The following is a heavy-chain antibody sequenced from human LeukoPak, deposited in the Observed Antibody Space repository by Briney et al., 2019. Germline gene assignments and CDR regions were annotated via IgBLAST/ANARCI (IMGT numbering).Heavy chain of an antibody. CDR1: GGSFSGYY. CDR2: INHSGST. J-gene: IGHJ4*02. D-gene: IGHD3-22*01. V-gene: IGHV4-34*01. Sequence: SETLSLTCAVYGGSFSGYYWSWIRQPPGKGLEWIGEINHSGSTNYNPSLKSRVTISVDTSKNQFSLKLSSVTAADTAVYYYAREYYYDSSGYYYFDYWGQGTLVTVSS. CDR3: AREYYYDSSGYYYFDY.